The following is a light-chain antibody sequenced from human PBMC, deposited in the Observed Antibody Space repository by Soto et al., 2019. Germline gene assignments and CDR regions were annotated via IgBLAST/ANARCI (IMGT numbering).Light chain of an antibody. CDR1: QSVSSN. Sequence: EIVMTQSPATMSVSPGARATLSCRASQSVSSNLAWYQQKPGQAPRLLIYGASTRATGIPARFSGSGSGTDFTFTISSLQPEDIATYYCQQDDNLPITFGQGTRLEIK. V-gene: IGKV3-15*01. CDR3: QQDDNLPIT. J-gene: IGKJ5*01. CDR2: GAS.